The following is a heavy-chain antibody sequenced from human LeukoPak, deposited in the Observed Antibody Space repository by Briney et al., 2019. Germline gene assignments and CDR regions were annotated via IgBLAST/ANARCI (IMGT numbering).Heavy chain of an antibody. CDR2: IYYSGST. V-gene: IGHV4-59*01. CDR1: GGSISGYY. J-gene: IGHJ6*03. D-gene: IGHD5-18*01. Sequence: SETLSLTCTVSGGSISGYYWSWIGQPPGKGLEWNGYIYYSGSTNYNPSLESRVTISVDTSKNQISLKLSSVTAADTTVYYCARAPERWYSYGSYTYYYMDVWGKGTTVTVSS. CDR3: ARAPERWYSYGSYTYYYMDV.